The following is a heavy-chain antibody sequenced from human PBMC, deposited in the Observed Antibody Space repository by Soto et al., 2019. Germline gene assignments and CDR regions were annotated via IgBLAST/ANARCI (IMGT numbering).Heavy chain of an antibody. J-gene: IGHJ5*02. V-gene: IGHV1-18*01. D-gene: IGHD3-22*01. Sequence: ASVKVSCKASGYTFTNYGISWVRQAPGQGLEWMGWISAYNGTANYAQKFQGRVTITADESTSTAYMELSSLRSEDTAVYYCASAIPSGDSSGYYSPWGQGTLVTVSS. CDR3: ASAIPSGDSSGYYSP. CDR1: GYTFTNYG. CDR2: ISAYNGTA.